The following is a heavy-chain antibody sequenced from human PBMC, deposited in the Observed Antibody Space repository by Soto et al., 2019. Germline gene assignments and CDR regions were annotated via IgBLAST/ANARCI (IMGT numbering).Heavy chain of an antibody. CDR2: IYYSGST. V-gene: IGHV4-39*01. D-gene: IGHD2-8*01. Sequence: SGTLSPTCPVSGCSLSSSSYYLGWVRQPPGEGLEWIGSIYYSGSTYYNPSLKSRVTISVDTSKNQFSLKLSSVTAADTAVYYCASQYCTNGVCYTSWFDPWGQGTLVTVSS. CDR3: ASQYCTNGVCYTSWFDP. J-gene: IGHJ5*02. CDR1: GCSLSSSSYY.